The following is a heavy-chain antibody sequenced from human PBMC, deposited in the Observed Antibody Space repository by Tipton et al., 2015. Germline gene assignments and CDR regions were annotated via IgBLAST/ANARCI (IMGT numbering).Heavy chain of an antibody. CDR3: ARGCSTLTPTGDY. CDR2: INSDGSTT. D-gene: IGHD4-23*01. CDR1: GFTFSSYW. V-gene: IGHV3-74*01. Sequence: SLRLSCAASGFTFSSYWMHWVRQDPGKGLVWVSRINSDGSTTNYADSVKGRFTISRDNAKNTLYLQMNSLRAEDTALYYCARGCSTLTPTGDYWGQGILVTVSS. J-gene: IGHJ4*02.